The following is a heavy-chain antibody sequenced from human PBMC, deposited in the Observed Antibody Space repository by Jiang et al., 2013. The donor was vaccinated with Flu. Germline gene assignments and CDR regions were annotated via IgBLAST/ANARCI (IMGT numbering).Heavy chain of an antibody. V-gene: IGHV6-1*01. CDR3: ARAQSYYDFWSSYSEIYGMDV. CDR1: GDSVSSNSAA. CDR2: TYYRSKWYN. J-gene: IGHJ6*02. Sequence: SQTLSLTCAISGDSVSSNSAAWNWIRQSPSRGLEWLGRTYYRSKWYNDYAVSVKSRITINPDTSKNQFSLQLNSVTPEDTAVYYCARAQSYYDFWSSYSEIYGMDVWGQGTTVTVSS. D-gene: IGHD3-3*01.